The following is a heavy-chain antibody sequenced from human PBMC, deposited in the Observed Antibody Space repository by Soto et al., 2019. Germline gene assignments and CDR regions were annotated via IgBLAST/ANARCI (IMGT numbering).Heavy chain of an antibody. J-gene: IGHJ5*02. V-gene: IGHV1-46*01. CDR2: INPSGGST. CDR3: ARGYSSGWYGSWFDP. Sequence: ASVKVSCKASGYTFTSYYMHWVRQAPGQGLEWMGIINPSGGSTSYAQKFQGRVTMTRDTSTSTVYMELSSLRSEDTAVYYCARGYSSGWYGSWFDPWGQGTLVTVSS. CDR1: GYTFTSYY. D-gene: IGHD6-19*01.